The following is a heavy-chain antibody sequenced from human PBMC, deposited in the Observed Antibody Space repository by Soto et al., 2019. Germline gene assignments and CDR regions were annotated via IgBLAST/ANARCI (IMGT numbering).Heavy chain of an antibody. CDR2: IYYSGST. V-gene: IGHV4-59*01. Sequence: SETLSLTCTVSGGSISSYYWSWIRQPPGKGLEWIGYIYYSGSTNYNPSLKSRVTISVDTSKNQFSLKLSSVTAADTAVYYCARVKGDDAAKNYYYYGMDVWGQGTTVTVSS. CDR3: ARVKGDDAAKNYYYYGMDV. CDR1: GGSISSYY. D-gene: IGHD3-16*01. J-gene: IGHJ6*02.